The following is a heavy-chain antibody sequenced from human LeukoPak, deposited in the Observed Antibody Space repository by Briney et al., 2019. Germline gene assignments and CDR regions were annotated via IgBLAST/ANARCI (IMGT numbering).Heavy chain of an antibody. J-gene: IGHJ3*02. CDR2: VSGSGGRT. CDR1: GFAFGAFA. D-gene: IGHD2-21*02. Sequence: GGSLRLSCVASGFAFGAFAISWVRQAPGKGLEWVSAVSGSGGRTFYADSVRGRFTISRDNSKKTVFLQMDSLRAEDTAVYYCAKGGAAMTDAPHGDVVTTTLDGFDIWGQGTMVTVSS. V-gene: IGHV3-23*01. CDR3: AKGGAAMTDAPHGDVVTTTLDGFDI.